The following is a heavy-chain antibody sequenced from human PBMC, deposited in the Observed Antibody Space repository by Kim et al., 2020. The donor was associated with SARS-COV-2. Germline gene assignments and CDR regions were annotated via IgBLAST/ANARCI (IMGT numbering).Heavy chain of an antibody. D-gene: IGHD3-22*01. CDR3: AKHGDSRSFDY. J-gene: IGHJ4*02. CDR1: GFTFSNNA. V-gene: IGHV3-23*01. Sequence: GGSLRLSCAASGFTFSNNAMSWVRQAPGKGLEWVALIRGGGGNTFYADSVKGRFTISRDNSKNTLYLQMNSLRAEDTAVYYCAKHGDSRSFDYWGQGTLVTVSS. CDR2: IRGGGGNT.